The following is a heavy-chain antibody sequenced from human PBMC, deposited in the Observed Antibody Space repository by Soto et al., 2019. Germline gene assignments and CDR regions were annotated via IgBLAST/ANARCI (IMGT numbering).Heavy chain of an antibody. CDR3: ARDRIQFSVDV. D-gene: IGHD5-18*01. V-gene: IGHV4-31*03. CDR2: IYKTGST. CDR1: GGSINSGGHY. Sequence: QVQLQESGPGLVKPSQTLSLTCSVSGGSINSGGHYWSWIRQHPGKGLEWIGHIYKTGSTDFNPSLKDRLTISIDTSKNQFSLRLRSVTDADTAVYYCARDRIQFSVDVWGQGTTVTVSS. J-gene: IGHJ6*02.